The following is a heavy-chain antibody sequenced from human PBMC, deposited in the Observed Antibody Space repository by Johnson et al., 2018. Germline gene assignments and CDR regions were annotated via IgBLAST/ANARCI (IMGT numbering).Heavy chain of an antibody. V-gene: IGHV4-59*01. J-gene: IGHJ6*02. CDR1: GGSIERYY. Sequence: QVQLRESGPGLVKSSETLSLSCSVSGGSIERYYWNWIRQSPRRGLEWIGSVFQSGTTVFNPSLSVRFTMSVDTSKNEFSLKLTSVTVADTDIYYCAKSAVPGYYFYGLDVWGQGTTVAVSS. CDR2: VFQSGTT. D-gene: IGHD4-17*01. CDR3: AKSAVPGYYFYGLDV.